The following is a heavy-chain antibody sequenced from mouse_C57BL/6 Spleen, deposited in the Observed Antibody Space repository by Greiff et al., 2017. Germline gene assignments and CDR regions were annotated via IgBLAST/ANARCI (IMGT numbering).Heavy chain of an antibody. J-gene: IGHJ3*01. CDR1: GYTFTSYW. D-gene: IGHD2-3*01. CDR2: INPSNSGT. CDR3: ARNGYYRAWFAY. V-gene: IGHV1-53*01. Sequence: QVQLQQPGTELVKPGASVKLSCKASGYTFTSYWMHWVKQRPGQGLEWIGNINPSNSGTNYNEKFKSKATLTVDKSSSTAYMQLSSLTSEDSAVYYCARNGYYRAWFAYWGQGTLVTVSA.